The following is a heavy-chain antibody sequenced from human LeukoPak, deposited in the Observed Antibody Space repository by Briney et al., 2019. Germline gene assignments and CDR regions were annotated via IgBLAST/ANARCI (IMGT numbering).Heavy chain of an antibody. Sequence: GRSLRLSCAASGFTFSSYAINWVRQAPGKGLEWVAVISYDGSNKFYADSVKGRFTVSRDNSKNTLYLQMNSLRGEDAAVYYCARGRSYGQTTYYFDYWGQGTLVIVSS. CDR1: GFTFSSYA. CDR2: ISYDGSNK. D-gene: IGHD5-18*01. J-gene: IGHJ4*02. CDR3: ARGRSYGQTTYYFDY. V-gene: IGHV3-30*04.